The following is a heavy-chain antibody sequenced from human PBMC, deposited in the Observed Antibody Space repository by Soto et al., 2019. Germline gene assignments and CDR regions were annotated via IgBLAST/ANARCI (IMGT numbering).Heavy chain of an antibody. J-gene: IGHJ4*02. CDR1: GFTFSSYG. CDR2: ISYDGSNK. V-gene: IGHV3-30*18. D-gene: IGHD1-26*01. CDR3: AKDTVGELDY. Sequence: QVQLVESGGGVVQPGRSLRLSCAASGFTFSSYGMHWVRQAPGKGLEWVAVISYDGSNKYYADSVKGRFTISRDNSTNTLYLQMTSLRAEDTAVYYCAKDTVGELDYWGQGTLVTVSS.